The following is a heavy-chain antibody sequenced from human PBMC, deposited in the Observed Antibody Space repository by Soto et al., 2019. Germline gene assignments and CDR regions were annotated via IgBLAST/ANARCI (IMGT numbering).Heavy chain of an antibody. J-gene: IGHJ4*02. Sequence: QITLKESGPTLVRPTQTLTLTCAFSGFSLSTSGVGVGWIRQPPGKALEWLAVIYWDDSKHYSPSLRSRLTITKDPSNNQVVLTMTNMDPMATGTYYCAHKGPEDWPLDYWGQGTLVTVSS. CDR1: GFSLSTSGVG. CDR3: AHKGPEDWPLDY. CDR2: IYWDDSK. D-gene: IGHD3-9*01. V-gene: IGHV2-5*02.